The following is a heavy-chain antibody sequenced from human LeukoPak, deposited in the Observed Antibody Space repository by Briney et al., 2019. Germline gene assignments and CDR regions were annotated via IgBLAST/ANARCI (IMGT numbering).Heavy chain of an antibody. CDR3: ARVGDYKNFDY. V-gene: IGHV4-38-2*02. J-gene: IGHJ4*02. CDR2: IYRSGST. D-gene: IGHD4-17*01. Sequence: SSETLSLTCTVSGYSISSNYYWGWIRQPPGRGLEWIGSIYRSGSTYYNPSLKSRVTMSVDTSKNQFSLKLSSVTAADTAVYYCARVGDYKNFDYWGQGTLVTVSS. CDR1: GYSISSNYY.